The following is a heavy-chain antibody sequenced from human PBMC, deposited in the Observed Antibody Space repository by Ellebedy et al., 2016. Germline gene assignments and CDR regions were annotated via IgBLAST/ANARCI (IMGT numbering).Heavy chain of an antibody. Sequence: ASVKVSXKAFGYTFINYDITWVRQAPGQGLEWMGGSSDTNYAQKFQGRVTMTTDTSTRSGYMELRSLTSDDTAVYYCARNSHDGVRTSEAHYHPWGQGTLVTVS. D-gene: IGHD4/OR15-4a*01. J-gene: IGHJ4*02. CDR3: ARNSHDGVRTSEAHYHP. CDR1: GYTFINYD. V-gene: IGHV1-18*01. CDR2: SSDT.